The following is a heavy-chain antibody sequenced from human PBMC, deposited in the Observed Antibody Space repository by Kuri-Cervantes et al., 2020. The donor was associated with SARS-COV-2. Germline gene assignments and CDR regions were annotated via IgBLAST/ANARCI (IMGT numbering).Heavy chain of an antibody. V-gene: IGHV3-23*01. CDR2: ISGSGGST. CDR1: GFTFSSYD. D-gene: IGHD4-17*01. CDR3: AKDLYIYGYYYYGMDV. J-gene: IGHJ6*02. Sequence: GESLKISCAASGFTFSSYDMSWVRQAPGKGLEWVSAISGSGGSTYYADSVKGRFTISRDNSKNTLYLQMNSLRAEDTAVYYCAKDLYIYGYYYYGMDVWGQGTTVTVSS.